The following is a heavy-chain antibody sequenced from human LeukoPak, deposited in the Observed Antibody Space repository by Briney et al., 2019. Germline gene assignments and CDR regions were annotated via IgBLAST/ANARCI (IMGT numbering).Heavy chain of an antibody. V-gene: IGHV3-33*03. CDR1: GFTFSTYG. D-gene: IGHD3-10*01. J-gene: IGHJ5*02. CDR2: IWHEGSKE. Sequence: GGSLRLSCTASGFTFSTYGMHCVRESPGKGLECVARIWHEGSKEFYVESVEGRFTVSRDNSKNTLFLQMNSLRAEDTAVYYCAKDLGSMVRGVIGWFDPWGQGTLVTVSS. CDR3: AKDLGSMVRGVIGWFDP.